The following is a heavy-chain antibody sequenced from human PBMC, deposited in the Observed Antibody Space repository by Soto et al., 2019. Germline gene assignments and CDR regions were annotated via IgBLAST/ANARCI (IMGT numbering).Heavy chain of an antibody. V-gene: IGHV1-69*02. CDR1: GGTFSSYT. Sequence: QVQLVQSGAEVKKPGSSVKVSCKASGGTFSSYTISWVRQAPGQGLEWMGRIIPILGIANYAQKFQGRVTITAEKSTSTAYMELSSLRSEDTAVYYCVMEYCSSTSCYREYWGQGTLVIVSS. J-gene: IGHJ4*02. CDR3: VMEYCSSTSCYREY. CDR2: IIPILGIA. D-gene: IGHD2-2*02.